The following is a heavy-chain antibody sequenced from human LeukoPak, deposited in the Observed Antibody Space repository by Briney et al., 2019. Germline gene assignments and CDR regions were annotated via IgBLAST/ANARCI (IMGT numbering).Heavy chain of an antibody. Sequence: ASVKVSCKASGYTFTSYGISWVRQAPGQGLEWMGWIRAYNGNTNYAQKLQGRVTMTTDTSTSTAYMELRSLRSDDTAVYYCARGIVGATKTHYFDYWGQGTLVTVSS. V-gene: IGHV1-18*01. CDR2: IRAYNGNT. CDR1: GYTFTSYG. D-gene: IGHD1-26*01. CDR3: ARGIVGATKTHYFDY. J-gene: IGHJ4*02.